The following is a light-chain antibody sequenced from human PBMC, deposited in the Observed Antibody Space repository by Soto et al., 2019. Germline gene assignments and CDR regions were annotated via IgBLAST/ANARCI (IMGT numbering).Light chain of an antibody. J-gene: IGLJ2*01. Sequence: NFMLTQPHSVSESPGKTVTISCTRSSGSIASNYVQWYQQRPGSAPTSVIYDDNRRPSGVPDRFSGSIDSSSNSASLTISGLKTEEEADYYCHSYDSDNVIFGGGTQLTVL. CDR2: DDN. CDR3: HSYDSDNVI. V-gene: IGLV6-57*04. CDR1: SGSIASNY.